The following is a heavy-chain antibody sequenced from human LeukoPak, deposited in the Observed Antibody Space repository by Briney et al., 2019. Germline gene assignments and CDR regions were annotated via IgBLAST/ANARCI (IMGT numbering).Heavy chain of an antibody. CDR1: GDTVSSNSAT. J-gene: IGHJ3*02. Sequence: RSQTLSLTCAISGDTVSSNSATWNWIRQSPSRGLEWLGRTYYTSKWYSDYAVSVKSRITINPDTPKNQFSLQLNSVTPEDTAVYYCARIGHPWGIEDAFDIWGQGTMVTVSS. CDR3: ARIGHPWGIEDAFDI. V-gene: IGHV6-1*01. CDR2: TYYTSKWYS. D-gene: IGHD3-16*01.